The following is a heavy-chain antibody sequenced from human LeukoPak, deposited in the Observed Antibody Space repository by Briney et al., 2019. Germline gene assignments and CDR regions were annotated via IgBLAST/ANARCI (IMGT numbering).Heavy chain of an antibody. CDR1: GYTFTGYY. Sequence: ASVKVSCKASGYTFTGYYMHWVRQAPGQGLEWMGWINPNSGGTNYAQKFQGWVTMTRDTSISTAYMELSRLRAEDTALYYCAKDKGTYGAFDIWGQGTMVTVSS. CDR2: INPNSGGT. V-gene: IGHV1-2*04. CDR3: AKDKGTYGAFDI. D-gene: IGHD3-10*01. J-gene: IGHJ3*02.